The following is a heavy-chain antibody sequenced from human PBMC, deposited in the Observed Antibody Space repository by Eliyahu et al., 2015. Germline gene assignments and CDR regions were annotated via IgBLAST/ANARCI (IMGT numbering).Heavy chain of an antibody. CDR2: ISYDGSNK. V-gene: IGHV3-30*18. D-gene: IGHD3-3*01. CDR3: AKDVFYDFWGSYYYYGMDV. Sequence: QVQLVESGGGVVQPGRSLRLSCAAXGFXFXXXGXXWVRQAPGKGLEWVAVISYDGSNKYYADSVKGRFTISRDNSKNTLYLQMNSLRAEDTAVYYCAKDVFYDFWGSYYYYGMDVWGQGTTVTVSS. CDR1: GFXFXXXG. J-gene: IGHJ6*02.